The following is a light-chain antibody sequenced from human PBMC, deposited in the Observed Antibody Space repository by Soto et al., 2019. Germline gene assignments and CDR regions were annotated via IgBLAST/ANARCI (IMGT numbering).Light chain of an antibody. CDR3: QQYDSWTRT. V-gene: IGKV3-20*01. Sequence: TVLTQSPGTLSFSPGERAILSCRASQSVSSTYLAWYQQKPGQAPRLLIHGSSIRATGIPVRFSGSGSGTEFTLTISSLQYEDFAVYYCQQYDSWTRTFGQGTKVDIK. CDR2: GSS. J-gene: IGKJ1*01. CDR1: QSVSSTY.